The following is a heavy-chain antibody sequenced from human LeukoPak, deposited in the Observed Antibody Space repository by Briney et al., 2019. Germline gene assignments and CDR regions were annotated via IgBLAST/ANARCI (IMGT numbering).Heavy chain of an antibody. V-gene: IGHV4-38-2*01. CDR2: IYHSGST. CDR3: ARGIYMDV. J-gene: IGHJ6*03. CDR1: DYSISSGYY. Sequence: SETLSLTXAVSDYSISSGYYWGWIRQPPGKGLEWIGSIYHSGSTYYNPSLKSRVTISVDTSKNLFSLKLSSVTAADTAVYYCARGIYMDVWGKGTTVTVSS.